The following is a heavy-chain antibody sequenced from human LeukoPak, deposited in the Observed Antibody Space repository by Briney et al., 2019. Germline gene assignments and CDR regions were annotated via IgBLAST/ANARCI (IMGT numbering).Heavy chain of an antibody. Sequence: PGGSLRLSCAASGFTVSSSYMSWVRQAPGKGLEWVSVIYTGGSTYYTDSVKGRFTISRDNSENTLYLQMNSLRAEDTAVYYCARDASGPLNSWGRGTLVTVSS. V-gene: IGHV3-66*01. CDR3: ARDASGPLNS. D-gene: IGHD3-10*01. CDR2: IYTGGST. J-gene: IGHJ2*01. CDR1: GFTVSSSY.